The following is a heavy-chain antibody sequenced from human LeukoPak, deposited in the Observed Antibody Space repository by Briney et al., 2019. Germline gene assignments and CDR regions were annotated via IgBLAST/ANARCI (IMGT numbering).Heavy chain of an antibody. CDR3: VRGLGGGRDY. Sequence: GGSLRLSCAASGFTFSSYGMHWVRQAPGKGLEWVAVISCDGSNKYYADSVKGRFTISRDNSKNMLYLHMNSLRAEDTAAYYCVRGLGGGRDYWGQGTLVTVSS. J-gene: IGHJ4*02. V-gene: IGHV3-30*03. CDR1: GFTFSSYG. CDR2: ISCDGSNK. D-gene: IGHD2-15*01.